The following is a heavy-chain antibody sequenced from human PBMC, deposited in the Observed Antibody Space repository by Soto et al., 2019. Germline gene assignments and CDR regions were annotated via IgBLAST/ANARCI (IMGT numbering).Heavy chain of an antibody. V-gene: IGHV3-23*01. CDR1: GFTCSSYA. D-gene: IGHD3-3*01. J-gene: IGHJ4*02. CDR3: AKDRVFWGGYYKHRGFDC. Sequence: EVQLLESGGGLVQPGGSLTLSCAASGFTCSSYAMSWGRQAPGKGLEWVSAISGSGGSTYYADSVKGGVTISRDSTKNTLDLQMNSLGAEDTAVYYCAKDRVFWGGYYKHRGFDCWGQGTLVTVSS. CDR2: ISGSGGST.